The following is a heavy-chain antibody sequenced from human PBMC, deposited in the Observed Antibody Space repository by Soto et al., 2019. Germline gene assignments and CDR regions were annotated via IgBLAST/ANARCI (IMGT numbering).Heavy chain of an antibody. J-gene: IGHJ6*02. V-gene: IGHV3-33*01. Sequence: PGGSLRLSCAASGFTFSSYGMHWVRQAPGKGLEWVAVIWYDGSNKYYADSVKGRFTISRDNSKNTLYLQMNSLRAEDTAVYYCASVKDYYYYGMDVWGQGTTVTVSS. CDR2: IWYDGSNK. CDR3: ASVKDYYYYGMDV. CDR1: GFTFSSYG.